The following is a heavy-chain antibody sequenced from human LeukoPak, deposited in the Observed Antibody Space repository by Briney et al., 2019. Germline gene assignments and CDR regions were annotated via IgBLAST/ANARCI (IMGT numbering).Heavy chain of an antibody. CDR2: ISYDGSNK. Sequence: PGGSLRLSCAASGFTFSSYAMHWVRQAPGKGLEWVAVISYDGSNKYYADSVKGRFTISRDNSKNTLYLQMNSLRAEDTAVYYCARQTYYYDSGAFDIWGQGTMVTVSS. CDR1: GFTFSSYA. V-gene: IGHV3-30-3*01. D-gene: IGHD3-22*01. J-gene: IGHJ3*02. CDR3: ARQTYYYDSGAFDI.